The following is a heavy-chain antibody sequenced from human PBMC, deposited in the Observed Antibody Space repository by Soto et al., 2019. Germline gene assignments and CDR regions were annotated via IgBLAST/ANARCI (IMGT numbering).Heavy chain of an antibody. V-gene: IGHV3-30-3*01. CDR2: ISYDGSNK. Sequence: GGSLRLSCAASGFTFSSYAMHWVRRAPGKGLEWVAVISYDGSNKYYADSVKGRFTISRDNSKNTLYLQMNSLRAEDKAVYYCARDRAEGELHKIYYYYYGMDVWRQGTTVTVSS. CDR1: GFTFSSYA. J-gene: IGHJ6*02. D-gene: IGHD1-26*01. CDR3: ARDRAEGELHKIYYYYYGMDV.